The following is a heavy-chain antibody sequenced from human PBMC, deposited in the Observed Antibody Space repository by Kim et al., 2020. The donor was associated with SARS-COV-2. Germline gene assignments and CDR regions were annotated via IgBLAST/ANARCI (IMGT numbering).Heavy chain of an antibody. CDR1: GYTLSELS. J-gene: IGHJ5*02. D-gene: IGHD3-10*01. Sequence: ASVKVSCKVPGYTLSELSMHWVRQARGKGLEWMGGFDPEDGKTIYALEFRGRVTMTEGTATDTGYMELSSLSSEDTAVYYCATYASGRRWFDLWGQGTLV. V-gene: IGHV1-24*01. CDR3: ATYASGRRWFDL. CDR2: FDPEDGKT.